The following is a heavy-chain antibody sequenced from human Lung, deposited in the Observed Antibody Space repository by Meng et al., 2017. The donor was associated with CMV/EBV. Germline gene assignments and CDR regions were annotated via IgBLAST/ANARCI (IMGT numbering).Heavy chain of an antibody. CDR2: ISWNSAIR. D-gene: IGHD3-3*01. V-gene: IGHV3-9*01. J-gene: IGHJ6*02. CDR3: ARAQKSALMTGMGV. Sequence: GGSLRLXCAASGFTFDDYTMYWVRQTPGKGLEWVSAISWNSAIRDYAGSVKGRFIISRDNAKKTLYLQMNTLRIEDTALYYCARAQKSALMTGMGVWGQGXTVTVSS. CDR1: GFTFDDYT.